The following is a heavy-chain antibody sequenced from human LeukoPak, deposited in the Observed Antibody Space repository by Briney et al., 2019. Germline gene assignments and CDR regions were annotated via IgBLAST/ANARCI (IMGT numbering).Heavy chain of an antibody. V-gene: IGHV4-39*07. CDR3: AREPIPTYYDFWSGYSPYFDY. J-gene: IGHJ4*02. Sequence: RSSETLSLTCTVSGGPISSSSYYWGWIRQPPGKGLEWIGSIYYSGSTYYNPSLKSRVTISVDTSKNQFSLRLSSVTAADTAVYYCAREPIPTYYDFWSGYSPYFDYWGQGTLVTVSS. CDR1: GGPISSSSYY. D-gene: IGHD3-3*01. CDR2: IYYSGST.